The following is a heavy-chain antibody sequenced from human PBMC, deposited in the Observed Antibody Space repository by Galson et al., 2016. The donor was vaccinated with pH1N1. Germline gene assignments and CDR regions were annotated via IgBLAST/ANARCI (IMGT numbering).Heavy chain of an antibody. D-gene: IGHD3-16*02. V-gene: IGHV4-4*07. Sequence: ETLSLTCSVSGAFIRSHYWSWVRQSAGKGLEWIGSLYRSGSTKYNPSLKSRVTISVDTSKNQFSLELRSVTAADTAVFYCMKGAGGSYPIDSWGQGTLVTVSS. J-gene: IGHJ4*02. CDR1: GAFIRSHY. CDR3: MKGAGGSYPIDS. CDR2: LYRSGST.